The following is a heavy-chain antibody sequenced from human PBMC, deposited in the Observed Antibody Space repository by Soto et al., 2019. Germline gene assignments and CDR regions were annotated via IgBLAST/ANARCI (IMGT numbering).Heavy chain of an antibody. Sequence: PSETLSLTCTVSGGSISSGDCYWSWIRQPPGKGLEWIGYIYYSGSTYYNPSLKSRVTISVDTSKNQFSLKLSSVTAADTAVYYCATGATTDYFDYWGQGTLATVSS. CDR3: ATGATTDYFDY. J-gene: IGHJ4*02. D-gene: IGHD1-26*01. CDR2: IYYSGST. V-gene: IGHV4-30-4*01. CDR1: GGSISSGDCY.